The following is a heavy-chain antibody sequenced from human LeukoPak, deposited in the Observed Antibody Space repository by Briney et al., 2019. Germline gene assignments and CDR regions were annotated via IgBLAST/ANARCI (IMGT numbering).Heavy chain of an antibody. V-gene: IGHV3-53*01. CDR2: IYSGGST. CDR3: ASWSSLGYSHPYY. CDR1: GFTVSSNY. Sequence: PGGSLRLSCAASGFTVSSNYMSWVRQAPGKGLEWVSVIYSGGSTYYSDSVKGRFTISRDNSKNTLYLQMNSLRAEDTAVYYCASWSSLGYSHPYYWGQGTLVTVSS. D-gene: IGHD3-22*01. J-gene: IGHJ4*02.